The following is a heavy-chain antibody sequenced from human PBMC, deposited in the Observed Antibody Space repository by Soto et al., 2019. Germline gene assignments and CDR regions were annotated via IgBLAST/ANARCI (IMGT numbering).Heavy chain of an antibody. V-gene: IGHV4-31*03. D-gene: IGHD6-6*01. CDR1: GGSISSGGYY. CDR3: ARPHSSSSVRTDYYYYYMDV. J-gene: IGHJ6*03. CDR2: IYYSGST. Sequence: ASETLSLTCTVSGGSISSGGYYWSWIRQHPGKGLEWIGYIYYSGSTYYNPSLKSRVTISVDTSKNQSSLKLSSVTAADTAVYYCARPHSSSSVRTDYYYYYMDVWGKGTTVTVSS.